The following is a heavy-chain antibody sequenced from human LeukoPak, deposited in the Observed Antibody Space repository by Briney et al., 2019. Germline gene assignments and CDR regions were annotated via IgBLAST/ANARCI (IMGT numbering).Heavy chain of an antibody. CDR2: IYYSGST. Sequence: NPSETLSLTCTVSGDSISSGSFYWGWIRQPPGKGLEWIASIYYSGSTYYNPSLKSRVTISVDTSKNQFSLKLRSVTAADTAVYYCARPGWQKLVAPFDYWGQGTLVTVSS. D-gene: IGHD6-13*01. CDR1: GDSISSGSFY. V-gene: IGHV4-39*01. CDR3: ARPGWQKLVAPFDY. J-gene: IGHJ4*02.